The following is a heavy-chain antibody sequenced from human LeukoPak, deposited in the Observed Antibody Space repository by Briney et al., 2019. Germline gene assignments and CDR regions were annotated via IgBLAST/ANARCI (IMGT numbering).Heavy chain of an antibody. Sequence: PGGSLRLSCAASGFTFSSYAMHWVRQAPGKGLEWVAVISYDGSNKYYADSVKGRFTISRDNSKNTLYLQMNSLRAEDTAVYYCARDYLPLGYSSGWIYYYYGMDVWGKGTTATVSS. D-gene: IGHD6-19*01. J-gene: IGHJ6*04. V-gene: IGHV3-30*04. CDR1: GFTFSSYA. CDR3: ARDYLPLGYSSGWIYYYYGMDV. CDR2: ISYDGSNK.